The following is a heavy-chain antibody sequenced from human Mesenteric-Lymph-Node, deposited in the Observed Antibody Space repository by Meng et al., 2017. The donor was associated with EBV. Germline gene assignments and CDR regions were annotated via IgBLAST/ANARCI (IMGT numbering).Heavy chain of an antibody. CDR3: ATPGSGWYYFDY. CDR1: AGSNGSNHSY. J-gene: IGHJ4*02. CDR2: MYYNVIH. D-gene: IGHD6-19*01. Sequence: GPGLVTPARTLSLTCAVSAGSNGSNHSYWRCIRQPPGKVLDWIGSMYYNVIHSYSPSLKSRFTISVDTSKNPFSLKLNSVTAADTAVYYCATPGSGWYYFDYWGQGNLVTVFS. V-gene: IGHV4-39*07.